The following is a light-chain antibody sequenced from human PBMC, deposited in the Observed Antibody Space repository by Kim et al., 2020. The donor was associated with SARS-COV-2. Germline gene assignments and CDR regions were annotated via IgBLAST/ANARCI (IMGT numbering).Light chain of an antibody. CDR3: QPSYTTLEWT. CDR2: AAS. Sequence: DIQMTQSPSSLSASVGDRVTITCRASQSISSFLNWYQQKPGKAPKLLIYAASSLQSGVASRFSGSGSGTDFSLTINSVQPEDFATYYYQPSYTTLEWTFGQGTKVDIK. J-gene: IGKJ1*01. V-gene: IGKV1-39*01. CDR1: QSISSF.